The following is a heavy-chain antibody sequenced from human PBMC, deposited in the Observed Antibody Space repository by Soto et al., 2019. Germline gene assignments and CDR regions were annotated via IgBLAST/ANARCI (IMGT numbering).Heavy chain of an antibody. CDR1: GFTVSSNY. CDR2: IYSGGST. Sequence: GGSLRLSCAASGFTVSSNYMSWVRQAPGKGLEWVSVIYSGGSTYYADSVKGRFTISRDNSKNTLDLQMNSLRAEDTAVYYCARERPLYDILTGYYNDAFDIWGQGTMVTVSS. D-gene: IGHD3-9*01. J-gene: IGHJ3*02. V-gene: IGHV3-66*01. CDR3: ARERPLYDILTGYYNDAFDI.